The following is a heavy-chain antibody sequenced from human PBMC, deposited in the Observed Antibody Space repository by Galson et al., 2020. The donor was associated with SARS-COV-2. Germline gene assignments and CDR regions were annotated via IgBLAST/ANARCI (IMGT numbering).Heavy chain of an antibody. D-gene: IGHD6-13*01. CDR2: INAGNGNT. V-gene: IGHV1-3*01. J-gene: IGHJ4*02. Sequence: ASVKVSCKASGYTFTSYAMHWVRQAHGQRLEWMGWINAGNGNTKYSQKFQGRVTITRDTSASTAYMELSSLRSEDTAVYYCARSSLSSSWFFDYWGQGTLVTVSS. CDR3: ARSSLSSSWFFDY. CDR1: GYTFTSYA.